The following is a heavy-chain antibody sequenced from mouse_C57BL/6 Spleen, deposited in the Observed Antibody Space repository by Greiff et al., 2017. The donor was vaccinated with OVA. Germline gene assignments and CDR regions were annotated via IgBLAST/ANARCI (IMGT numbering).Heavy chain of an antibody. D-gene: IGHD2-4*01. J-gene: IGHJ3*01. CDR2: IDPSDSYT. CDR1: GYTFTSYW. V-gene: IGHV1-69*01. CDR3: ARWGNYDYDGGFAY. Sequence: QVQLQQPGAELVMPGASVKLSCKASGYTFTSYWMHWVKQRPGQGLEWIGEIDPSDSYTNYNQKFKGKSTLTVTKSSSTAYMQLGSLTSEDSAVYYCARWGNYDYDGGFAYWGQGTLVTVSA.